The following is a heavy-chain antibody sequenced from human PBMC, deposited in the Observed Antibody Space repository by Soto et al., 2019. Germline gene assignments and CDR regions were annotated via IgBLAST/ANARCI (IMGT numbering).Heavy chain of an antibody. D-gene: IGHD4-4*01. CDR2: INSAGNST. J-gene: IGHJ4*02. Sequence: EVQLVESGGGLVQPGGSLRLSCAASGFTFSPFWMHWVRQVPGKGPVWVSRINSAGNSTSYADSVKGRFTISRDNAQYTLYLQMNSMRAGDTAVYYCARGSNHFDYWGQGTLVTVSA. V-gene: IGHV3-74*01. CDR1: GFTFSPFW. CDR3: ARGSNHFDY.